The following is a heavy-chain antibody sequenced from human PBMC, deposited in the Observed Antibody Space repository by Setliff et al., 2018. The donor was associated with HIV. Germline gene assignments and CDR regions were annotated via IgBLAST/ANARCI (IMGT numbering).Heavy chain of an antibody. J-gene: IGHJ4*02. V-gene: IGHV1-18*01. D-gene: IGHD3-9*01. CDR1: GYTFTSYG. Sequence: ASVKVSCKASGYTFTSYGISCVRQAPGQGLEWMGWISAYTGKTNYAQKLQGRITMTTDTSTSTAYMELGSLRSEDTALYYCAGSILTGYYTFGADYWGQGPLVTVSS. CDR3: AGSILTGYYTFGADY. CDR2: ISAYTGKT.